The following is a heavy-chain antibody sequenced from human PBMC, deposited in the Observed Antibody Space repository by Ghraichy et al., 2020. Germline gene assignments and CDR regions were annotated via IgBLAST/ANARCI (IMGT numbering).Heavy chain of an antibody. J-gene: IGHJ5*02. V-gene: IGHV4/OR15-8*01. CDR3: ARTSYFGSAFDP. CDR1: GGSISSSHR. CDR2: IYHTGST. Sequence: SETLSLTCVVSGGSISSSHRWRWVRQSPGKVLDWIAEIYHTGSTNYNPSLKSRVAISVDTSKNQFSLNLSSLTAADTAVYYCARTSYFGSAFDPWGQGTLVTVSS. D-gene: IGHD3-10*01.